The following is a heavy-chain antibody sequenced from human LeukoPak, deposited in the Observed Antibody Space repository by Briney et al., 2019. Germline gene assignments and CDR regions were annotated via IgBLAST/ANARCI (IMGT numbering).Heavy chain of an antibody. V-gene: IGHV3-48*01. CDR1: GFTFSSYS. CDR2: ISSSSSTI. CDR3: ARGVYYFDY. D-gene: IGHD2-8*01. Sequence: GGSLRLSCAASGFTFSSYSMNWVRQAPGKGLEWVSYISSSSSTIYYADSVKGRFTISRGNAKNSLYLQMNSLRAEDTAVYYCARGVYYFDYWGQGTLVTVSS. J-gene: IGHJ4*02.